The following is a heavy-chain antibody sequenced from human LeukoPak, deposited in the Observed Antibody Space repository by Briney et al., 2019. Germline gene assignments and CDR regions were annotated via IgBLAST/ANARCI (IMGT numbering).Heavy chain of an antibody. CDR2: IYYSGNT. J-gene: IGHJ4*02. D-gene: IGHD3-10*01. CDR3: ARLKEGIDY. Sequence: SETLSLTCAVSGGSISGSSYFWGWIRQPPGKGLEWIGSIYYSGNTYYNPSLKSRVTISVDTSKDQFSLKLSSVTAAATAVYSSARLKEGIDYWGQGTLVTVSS. CDR1: GGSISGSSYF. V-gene: IGHV4-39*01.